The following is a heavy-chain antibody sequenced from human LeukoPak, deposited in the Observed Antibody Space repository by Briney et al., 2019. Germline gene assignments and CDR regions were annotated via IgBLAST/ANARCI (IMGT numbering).Heavy chain of an antibody. D-gene: IGHD3-10*01. Sequence: SVKVSCKASGGTFSSYAISWVRQAPGQGLEWMGGIIPIFGTANYAQKFQGRVTITADKSTSTAYMELSSLRSEDTAVYYCARGGMVRGVIIRKYAFDIWGQGTMVTVSS. CDR3: ARGGMVRGVIIRKYAFDI. CDR2: IIPIFGTA. CDR1: GGTFSSYA. V-gene: IGHV1-69*06. J-gene: IGHJ3*02.